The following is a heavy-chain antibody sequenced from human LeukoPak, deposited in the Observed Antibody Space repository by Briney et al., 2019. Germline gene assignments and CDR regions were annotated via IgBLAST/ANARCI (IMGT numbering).Heavy chain of an antibody. CDR1: EYTFTGYY. J-gene: IGHJ4*02. CDR2: INPNSGGT. CDR3: ARDEIARLGSGVDY. V-gene: IGHV1-2*02. Sequence: ASVKVSCKASEYTFTGYYLHGVRQAPGQGREWMGWINPNSGGTKYAEKCQGRVTMTRDASISTAYMELSRRRSDDTAVYYCARDEIARLGSGVDYWGQGTLVTVSS. D-gene: IGHD3-3*01.